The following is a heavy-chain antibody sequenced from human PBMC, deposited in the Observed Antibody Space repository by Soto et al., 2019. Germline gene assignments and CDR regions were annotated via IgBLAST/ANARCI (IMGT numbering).Heavy chain of an antibody. J-gene: IGHJ5*02. CDR1: GGTFSSYA. CDR3: ARVARYSSSWPNWFDP. V-gene: IGHV1-69*13. CDR2: IIPIFGTA. D-gene: IGHD6-13*01. Sequence: SVKVSCKASGGTFSSYAISWVRQAPGQGLEWMGGIIPIFGTANYAQKFQGRVTITADESTSTAYMELSSLRSEDTAVYYCARVARYSSSWPNWFDPWGQGTLVTVSS.